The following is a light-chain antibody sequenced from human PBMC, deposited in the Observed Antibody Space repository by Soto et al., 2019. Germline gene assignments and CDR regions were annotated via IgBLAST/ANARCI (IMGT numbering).Light chain of an antibody. CDR2: KAS. Sequence: DIQMPQSPATLSASVGDRVTITCRASQSISNWLAWNQQRPGKAPKLLIYKASNLESEVPSRFSGSGSGTEFTLIISSQQPDDLATYYGQQYNSYSWTFGQGTKVEIK. CDR1: QSISNW. J-gene: IGKJ1*01. V-gene: IGKV1-5*03. CDR3: QQYNSYSWT.